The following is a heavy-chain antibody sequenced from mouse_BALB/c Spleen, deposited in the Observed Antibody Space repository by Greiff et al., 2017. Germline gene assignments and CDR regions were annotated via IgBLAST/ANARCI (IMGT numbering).Heavy chain of an antibody. CDR3: ARSRYDYDGRFDY. J-gene: IGHJ2*01. CDR1: GYTFTNYW. V-gene: IGHV1-63*02. CDR2: IYPGGGYT. Sequence: QVQLQQSGAELVRPGTSVKISCKASGYTFTNYWLGWVKQRPGHGLEWIGDIYPGGGYTNYNEKFKGKATLTADTSSSTAYMQLSSLTSEDSAVYFCARSRYDYDGRFDYWGQGTTLTVSS. D-gene: IGHD2-4*01.